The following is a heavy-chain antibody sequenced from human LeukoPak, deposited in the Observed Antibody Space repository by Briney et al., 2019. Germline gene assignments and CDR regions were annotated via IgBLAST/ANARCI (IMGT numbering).Heavy chain of an antibody. J-gene: IGHJ4*02. CDR2: ISYDGSNK. Sequence: GGSLRLSCAASGFTFSSYGMHWVRQAPGKGLEWVAVISYDGSNKYYADSVKGRFTISRDNSKNTLYLQMNSLRAEDTAVYYCAKDQWLVQYYFDYWGQGTLVTVSS. V-gene: IGHV3-30*18. CDR3: AKDQWLVQYYFDY. CDR1: GFTFSSYG. D-gene: IGHD6-19*01.